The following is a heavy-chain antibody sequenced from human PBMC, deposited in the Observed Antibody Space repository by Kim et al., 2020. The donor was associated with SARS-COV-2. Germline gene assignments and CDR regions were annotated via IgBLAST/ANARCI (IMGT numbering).Heavy chain of an antibody. J-gene: IGHJ3*02. CDR2: IHPRGTT. D-gene: IGHD3-22*01. CDR3: TREFEEEALHTSGYDAFNI. V-gene: IGHV3-48*03. Sequence: GGSLRLSCAASGFTFSSYEMDWVRQAPGKGLEWISYIHPRGTTYYAGSVKGRFTISRDNAKNSLYLQMDNVRADDTAVYYCTREFEEEALHTSGYDAFNIWGHGTMVTVSP. CDR1: GFTFSSYE.